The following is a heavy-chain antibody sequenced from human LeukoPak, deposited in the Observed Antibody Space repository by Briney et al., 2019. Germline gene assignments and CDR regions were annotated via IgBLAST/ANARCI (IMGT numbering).Heavy chain of an antibody. D-gene: IGHD5-18*01. J-gene: IGHJ3*02. CDR2: ISYDEIT. CDR3: ARDHKLPGKQLWFYAFHI. Sequence: SETLSLTCTVSGGSISSGDYYWSWIRQPPGKGLEWIGYISYDEITDYNPSLGNRVTISLDRSKNQFSLKLTSVTAADTAVYYCARDHKLPGKQLWFYAFHIWGQGTMITVSS. V-gene: IGHV4-30-4*01. CDR1: GGSISSGDYY.